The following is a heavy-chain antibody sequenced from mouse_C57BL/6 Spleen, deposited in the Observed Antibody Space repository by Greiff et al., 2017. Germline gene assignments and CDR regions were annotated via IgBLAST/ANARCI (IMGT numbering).Heavy chain of an antibody. CDR3: ARALYDYDWYFDV. D-gene: IGHD2-4*01. V-gene: IGHV1-64*01. CDR2: IHPNSGST. Sequence: QVQLQQPGAELVQPGASVKLSCKASGYTFTSYWMHWVKQRPGQGLEWIGMIHPNSGSTNYNEKFKSKATLTVDKSSSTAYMQLSSLTSEDSAVYYCARALYDYDWYFDVWGTGTTVTVSS. J-gene: IGHJ1*03. CDR1: GYTFTSYW.